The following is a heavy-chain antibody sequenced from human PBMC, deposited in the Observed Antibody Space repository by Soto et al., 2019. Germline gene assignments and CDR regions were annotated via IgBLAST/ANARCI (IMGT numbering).Heavy chain of an antibody. J-gene: IGHJ6*02. Sequence: SETLSLTCAVSGGSISGRNWWTWVRQPPGKGLEWIGEIYDNGDTYYNPSLKSRVTMSVDKSKNQFSLKLNSVTAADTAVYYCSASSVPYGLDVWGQGTTVTVSS. D-gene: IGHD3-22*01. CDR3: SASSVPYGLDV. CDR2: IYDNGDT. V-gene: IGHV4-4*02. CDR1: GGSISGRNW.